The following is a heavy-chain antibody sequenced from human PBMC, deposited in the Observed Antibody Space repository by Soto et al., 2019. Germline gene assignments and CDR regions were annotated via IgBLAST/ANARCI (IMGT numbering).Heavy chain of an antibody. J-gene: IGHJ4*02. V-gene: IGHV1-18*04. D-gene: IGHD2-2*01. CDR1: GFTFTSYP. CDR3: AREYYSDTSWIDY. Sequence: ASVKVSCKTSGFTFTSYPFSWVRQAPGQGLEWLAWVHPYEGTTKVAHQFRDRLTLTTDTSAATVFMELTRLTSDDTAVYFCAREYYSDTSWIDYWGQGTLVTVSS. CDR2: VHPYEGTT.